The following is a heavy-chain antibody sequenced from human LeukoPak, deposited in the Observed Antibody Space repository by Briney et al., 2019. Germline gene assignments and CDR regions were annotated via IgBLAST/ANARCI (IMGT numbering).Heavy chain of an antibody. V-gene: IGHV1-2*02. J-gene: IGHJ6*03. CDR3: ARDHFSSSSWYFDYYYYYMDV. CDR2: INPNSGGT. Sequence: ASVKVSCKASGYTFTGYYMHWVRQAPGQGLEWMGWINPNSGGTNYAQKFQGRVTMTRDTSISTAYMELSRLRSDDTAVYYRARDHFSSSSWYFDYYYYYMDVWGKGTTVTVSS. D-gene: IGHD6-13*01. CDR1: GYTFTGYY.